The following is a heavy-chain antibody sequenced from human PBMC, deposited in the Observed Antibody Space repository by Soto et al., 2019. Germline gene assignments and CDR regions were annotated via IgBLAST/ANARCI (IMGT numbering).Heavy chain of an antibody. Sequence: PGGSLRLSCAASGFTFSSYSMNWVRQAPGKGLEWVSYISSSSSTIYFADSVKGRFTISRDNAKNSLYLQMNSLRAEDTAVFYCARDPSSWYGGGYDAFDIWGQGTMVTVS. CDR1: GFTFSSYS. V-gene: IGHV3-48*01. CDR3: ARDPSSWYGGGYDAFDI. J-gene: IGHJ3*02. CDR2: ISSSSSTI. D-gene: IGHD6-13*01.